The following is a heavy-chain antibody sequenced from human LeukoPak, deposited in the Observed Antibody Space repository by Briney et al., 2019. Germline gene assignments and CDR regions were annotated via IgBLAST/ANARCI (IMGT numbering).Heavy chain of an antibody. CDR1: GFTFSGST. Sequence: GGSLRLSCAGSGFTFSGSTMNWVRQAPGKGLEWVSFISTSSSYIYYADSVRGRFTISRDNAKNSLYLQMNSLRAEDTAVYYCARQQWLDGAYYFDYWGQGTLVTVSS. D-gene: IGHD6-19*01. CDR3: ARQQWLDGAYYFDY. CDR2: ISTSSSYI. V-gene: IGHV3-21*01. J-gene: IGHJ4*02.